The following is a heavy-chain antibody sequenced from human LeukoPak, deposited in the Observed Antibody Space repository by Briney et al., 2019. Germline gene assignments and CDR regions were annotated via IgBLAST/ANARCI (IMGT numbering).Heavy chain of an antibody. Sequence: AGGSLRLSCAASGFTFSSYSMNWVRQAPGKGLEWVSSISSSSYIYYADSVKGRFTISRDNAKNSLYLQMNSLRAEDTAVYYCAHSSSSVPGNYWGQGTLVTVSS. J-gene: IGHJ4*02. V-gene: IGHV3-21*01. D-gene: IGHD6-6*01. CDR1: GFTFSSYS. CDR3: AHSSSSVPGNY. CDR2: ISSSSYI.